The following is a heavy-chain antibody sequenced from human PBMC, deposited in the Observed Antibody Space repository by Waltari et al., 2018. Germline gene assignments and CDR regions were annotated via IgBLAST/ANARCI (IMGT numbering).Heavy chain of an antibody. CDR2: ISYDGSNK. Sequence: QVQLVESGGGVVQPGRSLSLSCAASGFTFSSYAMHWVRQAPGKGLEWVAVISYDGSNKYYADSVKGRFTISRDNSKNTLYLQMNSLRAEDTAVYYCARGPGIRVAGYYFDYWGQGTLVTVSS. D-gene: IGHD6-19*01. CDR3: ARGPGIRVAGYYFDY. CDR1: GFTFSSYA. V-gene: IGHV3-30*01. J-gene: IGHJ4*02.